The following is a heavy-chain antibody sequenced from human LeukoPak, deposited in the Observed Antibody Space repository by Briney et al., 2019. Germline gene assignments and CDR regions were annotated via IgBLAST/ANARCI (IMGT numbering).Heavy chain of an antibody. V-gene: IGHV1-69*13. CDR2: IIPIFGTA. CDR3: ARTGGDSSGYVLSDAFDI. J-gene: IGHJ3*02. D-gene: IGHD3-22*01. CDR1: GGTFSSYA. Sequence: SVKVSCKASGGTFSSYAISWVRQAPGQGLEWMGGIIPIFGTANYAQKFQGRVTITANESTSTAYMELSSLRSEDTAVYYCARTGGDSSGYVLSDAFDIWGQGTMVTVSS.